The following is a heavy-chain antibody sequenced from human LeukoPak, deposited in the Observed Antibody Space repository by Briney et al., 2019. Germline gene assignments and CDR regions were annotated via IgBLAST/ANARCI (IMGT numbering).Heavy chain of an antibody. Sequence: GGSLRPSCAASGFTFSSYGMHWVRQAPGKGLEWVAVIWYDGSNKYYADSVKGRFTISRDNSKNTLYLQMNSLRAEDTAVYYCARDRRQLEDGWFDPWGQGTLVTVSS. D-gene: IGHD6-6*01. CDR2: IWYDGSNK. CDR1: GFTFSSYG. J-gene: IGHJ5*02. CDR3: ARDRRQLEDGWFDP. V-gene: IGHV3-33*01.